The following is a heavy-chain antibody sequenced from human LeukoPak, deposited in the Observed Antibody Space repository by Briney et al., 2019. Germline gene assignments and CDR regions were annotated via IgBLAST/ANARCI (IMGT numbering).Heavy chain of an antibody. CDR3: ARENTYYYDSSGYYGPDY. V-gene: IGHV1-69*04. Sequence: SVKVSCKASGYTFTGYYMHWVRQAPGQGLEWMGRIIPILGIANYAQKFQGRVTITADKSTSTAYMELSSLRSEDTAVYYCARENTYYYDSSGYYGPDYWGQGTLVTVSS. CDR1: GYTFTGYY. J-gene: IGHJ4*02. CDR2: IIPILGIA. D-gene: IGHD3-22*01.